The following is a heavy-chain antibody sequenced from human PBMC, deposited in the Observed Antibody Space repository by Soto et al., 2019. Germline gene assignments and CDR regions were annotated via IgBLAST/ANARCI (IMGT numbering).Heavy chain of an antibody. D-gene: IGHD3-3*01. CDR2: IWYDGSNK. CDR1: GFTFSSYG. Sequence: GGSLRLSCAASGFTFSSYGMHWVRQAPGKGLEWVAVIWYDGSNKYYADSVKGRFTISRDNSKNTLYLQMNSLRAEDTAVYYCARVSGPFWSGYYADYWGQGTLVTVSS. J-gene: IGHJ4*02. V-gene: IGHV3-33*01. CDR3: ARVSGPFWSGYYADY.